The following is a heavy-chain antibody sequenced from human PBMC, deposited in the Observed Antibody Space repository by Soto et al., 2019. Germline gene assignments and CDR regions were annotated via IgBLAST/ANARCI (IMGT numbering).Heavy chain of an antibody. CDR3: ARAYCGGDCSPFGSFFDY. CDR1: GYTFTSYG. J-gene: IGHJ4*02. Sequence: SVKVSCKASGYTFTSYGISWVRQAPGQGLEWMGGISPSIGTANYAQKFQGRVTITADESTSTAYMELSSLRSEDTAVYYCARAYCGGDCSPFGSFFDYWGQGTLVTVSS. D-gene: IGHD2-21*02. CDR2: ISPSIGTA. V-gene: IGHV1-69*13.